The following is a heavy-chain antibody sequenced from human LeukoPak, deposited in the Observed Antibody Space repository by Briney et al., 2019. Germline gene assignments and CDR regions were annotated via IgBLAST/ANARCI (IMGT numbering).Heavy chain of an antibody. D-gene: IGHD2-15*01. CDR3: ASRGYCSDGSCHPGSFYYYYGMDV. V-gene: IGHV3-48*01. CDR2: ISSSSSTI. J-gene: IGHJ6*02. Sequence: PGGSLRLSCTASGFTFSSYWMTWVRQAPGKGLEWVSYISSSSSTIYYADSVKGRFTISRDNSKNTLYLQMNSLRAEDTAVYYCASRGYCSDGSCHPGSFYYYYGMDVWGQGTTVTVSS. CDR1: GFTFSSYW.